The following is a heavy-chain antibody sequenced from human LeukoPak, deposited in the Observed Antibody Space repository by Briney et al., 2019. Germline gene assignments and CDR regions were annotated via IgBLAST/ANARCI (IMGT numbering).Heavy chain of an antibody. Sequence: PGESLKISCKASGYNFPTYWIGWVRQMPGKGLEWMGIIYPDDSDTRYSPSFQGQVTISADKSISTAYVQWSSLKASDTAMYYCVRGNYGSAYDIWGQGTMVTVSS. D-gene: IGHD1-7*01. CDR2: IYPDDSDT. CDR3: VRGNYGSAYDI. V-gene: IGHV5-51*01. J-gene: IGHJ3*02. CDR1: GYNFPTYW.